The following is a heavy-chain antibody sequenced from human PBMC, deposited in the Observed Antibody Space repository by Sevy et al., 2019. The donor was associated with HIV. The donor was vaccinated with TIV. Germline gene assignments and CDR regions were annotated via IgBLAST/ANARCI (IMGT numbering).Heavy chain of an antibody. Sequence: GGSLRLSCVASGFTFRSYTMKWVRQAPGKGLECVSSISNSGSYIYYADSVKGRFTISRDDAKNSLYLQMNTLRAEDAALDYCARVRPYDTRDFDYWGQGTLVTVSS. V-gene: IGHV3-21*01. CDR3: ARVRPYDTRDFDY. CDR1: GFTFRSYT. J-gene: IGHJ4*02. D-gene: IGHD3-22*01. CDR2: ISNSGSYI.